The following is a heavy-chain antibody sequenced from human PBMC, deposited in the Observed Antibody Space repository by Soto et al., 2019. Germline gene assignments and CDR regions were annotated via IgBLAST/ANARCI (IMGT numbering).Heavy chain of an antibody. CDR3: ARGSYSGSYFDY. D-gene: IGHD1-26*01. CDR1: GFTFSSYE. Sequence: GGSLRLSCAASGFTFSSYEMNWVRQAPGKGLEWVSYISSSGSTIYYADSVKGRFTISRDNAKNSLYLQMNSLRAEDTAVYYCARGSYSGSYFDYWGQGTLVTVSS. J-gene: IGHJ4*02. CDR2: ISSSGSTI. V-gene: IGHV3-48*03.